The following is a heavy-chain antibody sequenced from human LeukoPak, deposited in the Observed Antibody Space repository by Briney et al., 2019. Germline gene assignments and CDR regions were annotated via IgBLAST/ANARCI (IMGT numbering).Heavy chain of an antibody. CDR2: INPSGGST. V-gene: IGHV1-46*01. D-gene: IGHD1-26*01. J-gene: IGHJ5*02. Sequence: ASVKVSCKASGYTFPSYYMHWVRQGPGQGLEWMGIINPSGGSTSYAQKFQGRVTMTRDTSTSTVYMELSGLRSEDTAVYYCTRDLGRGHLDPWGQGTLVTVSS. CDR3: TRDLGRGHLDP. CDR1: GYTFPSYY.